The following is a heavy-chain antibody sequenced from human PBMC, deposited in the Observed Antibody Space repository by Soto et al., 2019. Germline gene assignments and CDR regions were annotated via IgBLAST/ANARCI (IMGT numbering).Heavy chain of an antibody. Sequence: QVQLVQSGAEVKKPGSSVKVSCKASGGTFSSYTINWVRQAPGQGLEWMGRIIPIFGMANYAQKFQGRVTITADESTSTADMQLSSLRSEDTGLYYCAREEAQYQLLHSYYYVDVWGKGTTVTVSS. CDR2: IIPIFGMA. CDR3: AREEAQYQLLHSYYYVDV. CDR1: GGTFSSYT. D-gene: IGHD2-2*01. V-gene: IGHV1-69*08. J-gene: IGHJ6*03.